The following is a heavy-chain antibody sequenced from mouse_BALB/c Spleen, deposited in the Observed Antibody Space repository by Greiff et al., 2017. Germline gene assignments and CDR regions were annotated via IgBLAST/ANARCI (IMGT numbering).Heavy chain of an antibody. D-gene: IGHD4-1*01. CDR3: ARETNSYYFDY. V-gene: IGHV2-6-7*02. CDR1: GFSLTGYG. J-gene: IGHJ2*01. CDR2: IWGDGST. Sequence: VQLQESGPGLVAPSQSLSITCTVSGFSLTGYGVNWVRQPPGKGLEWLGMIWGDGSTDYNSALKSRLSISKDNSKSQVFLKMNSLQTDDTARYYCARETNSYYFDYWGQGTTLTVSS.